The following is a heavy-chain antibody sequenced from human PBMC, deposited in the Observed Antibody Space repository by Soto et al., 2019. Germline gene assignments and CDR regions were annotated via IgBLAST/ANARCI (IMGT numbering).Heavy chain of an antibody. CDR2: VRSKGNNYAT. Sequence: EVQLVESGGGLVQPGGSLKVSCAASVFSFSAADMHWGRQASGKGLEWVGRVRSKGNNYATAYAASVKGRFTISRDDSKNMVYLQMNGLRTEDTAIYFCTRQGPTDGYNWGLDYWGQGILVTVSS. D-gene: IGHD1-1*01. J-gene: IGHJ4*02. V-gene: IGHV3-73*02. CDR1: VFSFSAAD. CDR3: TRQGPTDGYNWGLDY.